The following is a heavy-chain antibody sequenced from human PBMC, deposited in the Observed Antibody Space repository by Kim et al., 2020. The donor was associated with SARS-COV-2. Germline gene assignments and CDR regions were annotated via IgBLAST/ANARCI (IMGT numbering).Heavy chain of an antibody. CDR1: GFTVSGYW. D-gene: IGHD2-15*01. J-gene: IGHJ1*01. Sequence: GGSLRLSCAASGFTVSGYWMAWLRQSPGKGLEWVANITPDGSLKFYVDSVEGRFTVSRDNAKNSLYLQMNGLRAEDTAVYYCARDDAFRSIVHCCQH. CDR2: ITPDGSLK. CDR3: ARDDAFRSIVHCCQH. V-gene: IGHV3-7*01.